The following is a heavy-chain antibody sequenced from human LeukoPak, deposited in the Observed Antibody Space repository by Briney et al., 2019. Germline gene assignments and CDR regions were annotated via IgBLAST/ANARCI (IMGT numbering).Heavy chain of an antibody. CDR1: GFTFSSYG. D-gene: IGHD6-13*01. Sequence: GGSLRLSCAASGFTFSSYGMTWVRQAPGKGLEWVSAISGSGGSTYYADSVKGRFAISRDNSKNTLYLQMNSLRAEDTAVYYCAKATASTSWLGYHFDYWGQGTLVTVSS. CDR3: AKATASTSWLGYHFDY. CDR2: ISGSGGST. J-gene: IGHJ4*02. V-gene: IGHV3-23*01.